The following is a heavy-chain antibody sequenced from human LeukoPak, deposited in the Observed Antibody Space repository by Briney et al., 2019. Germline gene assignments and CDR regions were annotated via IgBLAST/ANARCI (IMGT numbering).Heavy chain of an antibody. CDR2: INPNSGGT. CDR3: ARGIRWLRFTIRTEYFQH. J-gene: IGHJ1*01. CDR1: GYTFTGFY. V-gene: IGHV1-2*02. D-gene: IGHD5-12*01. Sequence: ASVKVSCKASGYTFTGFYLHWVRQAPGQGLEWVGWINPNSGGTNSAQTFQGRVTMTRDTSISTAYMELSRLRSDDTAIYYCARGIRWLRFTIRTEYFQHWGQGTLVTVPS.